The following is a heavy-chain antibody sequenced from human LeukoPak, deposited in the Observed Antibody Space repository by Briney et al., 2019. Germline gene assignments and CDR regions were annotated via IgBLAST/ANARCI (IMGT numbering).Heavy chain of an antibody. CDR2: IYPGDSDT. CDR1: GYSFTSYW. D-gene: IGHD6-13*01. J-gene: IGHJ4*02. Sequence: PGESLKISCKGSGYSFTSYWIGWVRQVPGKGLEWMGIIYPGDSDTRYSPSFQGQVTISADKSISTAYLQWSSLKASDTAMYYCARHPARGSSWYASYNYWGQGTLVTVSS. CDR3: ARHPARGSSWYASYNY. V-gene: IGHV5-51*01.